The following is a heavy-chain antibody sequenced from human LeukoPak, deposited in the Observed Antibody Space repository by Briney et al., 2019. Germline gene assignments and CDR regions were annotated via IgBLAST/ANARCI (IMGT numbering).Heavy chain of an antibody. D-gene: IGHD3-3*01. V-gene: IGHV3-49*03. J-gene: IGHJ3*02. Sequence: QSGGSLRLSCTASGFTFADYGLSWFRQAPGKGLEWVGFIRSKAYGGTREYAASVKGRFTISRDDSKSIAYLQMNSLKTEDTAVYYCTRAPFSTILGFLNAFDIWGQGAMVTVSS. CDR3: TRAPFSTILGFLNAFDI. CDR1: GFTFADYG. CDR2: IRSKAYGGTR.